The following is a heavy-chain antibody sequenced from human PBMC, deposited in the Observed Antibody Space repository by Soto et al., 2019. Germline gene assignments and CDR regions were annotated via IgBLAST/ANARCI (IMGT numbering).Heavy chain of an antibody. D-gene: IGHD3-3*01. CDR3: ARHRSDFWSGYNLSWFDP. V-gene: IGHV4-39*01. CDR1: GGSISSSSYY. J-gene: IGHJ5*02. Sequence: KPSETLSLTCTVSGGSISSSSYYWGWIRQPPGKGLEWIGSIYYSGSTYYNPSLKSRVTISVDTSKSQFSLKLSSVTAADTAVYYCARHRSDFWSGYNLSWFDPWGQGTLVTVSS. CDR2: IYYSGST.